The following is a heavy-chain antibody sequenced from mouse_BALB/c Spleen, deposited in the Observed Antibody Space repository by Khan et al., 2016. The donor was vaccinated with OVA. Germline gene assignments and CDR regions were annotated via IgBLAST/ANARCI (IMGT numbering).Heavy chain of an antibody. J-gene: IGHJ3*01. CDR3: ARGRAY. V-gene: IGHV3-2*02. CDR1: DYSITSDYA. D-gene: IGHD3-3*01. CDR2: INYSGRT. Sequence: EVQLQESGPGLVKPSQSLSLTCTVTDYSITSDYAWNWIRQFPGNKLEWMGYINYSGRTSYSPSLKSRISITRATSKTQFFLQLNSVTTEDTATYCCARGRAYWGQGTLGTVSA.